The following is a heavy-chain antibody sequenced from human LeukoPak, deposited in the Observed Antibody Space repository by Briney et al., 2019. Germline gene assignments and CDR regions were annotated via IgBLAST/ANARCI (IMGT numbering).Heavy chain of an antibody. D-gene: IGHD3-10*01. J-gene: IGHJ4*02. Sequence: GRSLRLSCAASGFTFDDYAMHWVRQAPGKGLEWVSGISWNSGSIGYADSVKGRFTISRDAAKNSLYLQMNSLRDEDTAVYYCARGDGSGSNYYFDYWGQGTLVTVSS. CDR2: ISWNSGSI. CDR3: ARGDGSGSNYYFDY. CDR1: GFTFDDYA. V-gene: IGHV3-9*01.